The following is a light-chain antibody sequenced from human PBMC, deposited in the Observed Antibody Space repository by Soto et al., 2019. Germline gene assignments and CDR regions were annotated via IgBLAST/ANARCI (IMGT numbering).Light chain of an antibody. V-gene: IGKV1-39*01. CDR2: ATS. Sequence: DIQMTQSPSSLSASFGDSVTIXXRTSQSINSYLNWYQEKPGKAPKLXXYATSNLQSGVPSRFSGSGSGTDFTLTITSLRPEDFATYYCQQSYTTPQGTFGQGTKVDIK. J-gene: IGKJ1*01. CDR3: QQSYTTPQGT. CDR1: QSINSY.